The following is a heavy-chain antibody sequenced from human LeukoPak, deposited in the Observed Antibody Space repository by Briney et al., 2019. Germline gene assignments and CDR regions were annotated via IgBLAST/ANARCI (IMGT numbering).Heavy chain of an antibody. CDR1: GGSITGSHW. CDR3: ATRYSVWPK. D-gene: IGHD5/OR15-5a*01. V-gene: IGHV4-4*02. Sequence: SGTLCLTCAVSGGSITGSHWCWWTWVRQPPGKGLEWIGEIYHSGSTNYNPSLKSRLTISLDKSNNQFSLTLTSVTAADTAMYYCATRYSVWPKWGPGTLVTVSS. J-gene: IGHJ4*02. CDR2: IYHSGST.